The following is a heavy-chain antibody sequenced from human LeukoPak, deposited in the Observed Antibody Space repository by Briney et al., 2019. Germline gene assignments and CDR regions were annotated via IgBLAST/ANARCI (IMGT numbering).Heavy chain of an antibody. Sequence: PGGSLRLSCAASGFTVSSNYMSWVRQAPGKGLEWVSVIYSGGSTYYADSVKGRFTISRDNSKNTLYLQMNSLRAEDTAVYYCAKDSEKRYTPRGWFDPWGQGTLVTVSS. D-gene: IGHD1-14*01. CDR3: AKDSEKRYTPRGWFDP. J-gene: IGHJ5*02. V-gene: IGHV3-53*01. CDR2: IYSGGST. CDR1: GFTVSSNY.